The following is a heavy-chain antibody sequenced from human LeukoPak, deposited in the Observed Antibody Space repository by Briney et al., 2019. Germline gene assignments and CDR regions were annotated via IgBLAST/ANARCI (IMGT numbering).Heavy chain of an antibody. CDR1: GGSISSGSYY. CDR3: ASARDGYNWSY. J-gene: IGHJ4*02. Sequence: SETLSLTCTVSGGSISSGSYYWSWIRQPAGKGLEWIGRIYTSGSTNYNPSLKSRVTISVDTSKNQFSLKLSSVTAADTAVYYCASARDGYNWSYWGQGILVTVSS. V-gene: IGHV4-61*02. CDR2: IYTSGST. D-gene: IGHD5-24*01.